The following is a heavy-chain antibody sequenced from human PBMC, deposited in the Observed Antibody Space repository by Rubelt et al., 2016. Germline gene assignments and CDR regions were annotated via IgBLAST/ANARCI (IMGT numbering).Heavy chain of an antibody. CDR2: ISGSGGIT. J-gene: IGHJ4*02. V-gene: IGHV3-23*01. CDR1: GFTFSSYA. Sequence: GGSLRLSCAASGFTFSSYAMTWVRQAPGKGLEWVSAISGSGGITYYADSVKGRCTISRDNSKNTLYLQMNSLRAEDTAVYYCARSKQGPWYSGSYSFWGQGTLVTVSS. CDR3: ARSKQGPWYSGSYSF. D-gene: IGHD1-26*01.